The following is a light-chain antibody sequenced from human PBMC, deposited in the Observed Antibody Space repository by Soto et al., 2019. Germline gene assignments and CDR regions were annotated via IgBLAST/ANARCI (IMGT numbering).Light chain of an antibody. CDR1: TSDIGGYNF. CDR3: SSYSSTTSYV. V-gene: IGLV2-14*01. CDR2: DVS. J-gene: IGLJ1*01. Sequence: QSALTQPASVSGSPGQSITISCTGTTSDIGGYNFVSWYQQEPGKAIKLMIYDVSNRPSGVSDRFSGSKSGSTASLTISGLQAEDEADYYCSSYSSTTSYVFGAGTKVTVL.